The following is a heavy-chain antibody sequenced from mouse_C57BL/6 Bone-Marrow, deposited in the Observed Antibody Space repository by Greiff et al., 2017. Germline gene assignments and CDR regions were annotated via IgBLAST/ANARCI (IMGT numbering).Heavy chain of an antibody. V-gene: IGHV3-6*01. CDR3: ARGGY. CDR1: GYSITSGYY. J-gene: IGHJ2*01. CDR2: ISYDGSN. Sequence: EVKLLESGPGLVKPSQSLSLTCSVTGYSITSGYYWNWIRQFPGNKLEWMGYISYDGSNNYNPSLKNRISITRDTSKNQFFLKLNSVPTEDTATYYCARGGYWGQGTTLTVSS.